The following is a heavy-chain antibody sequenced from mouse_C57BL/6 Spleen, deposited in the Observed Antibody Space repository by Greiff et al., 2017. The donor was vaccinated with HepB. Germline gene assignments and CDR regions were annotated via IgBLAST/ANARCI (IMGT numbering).Heavy chain of an antibody. J-gene: IGHJ2*01. D-gene: IGHD2-3*01. CDR1: GYTFTNYW. Sequence: VQRVESGAELVRPGTSVKMSCKASGYTFTNYWIGWAKQRPGHGLEWIGDIYPGGGYTNYNEKFKGKATLTADKSSSTAYMQFSSLTSEDSAIYYCARSYDGYYYFDYWGQGTTLTVSS. V-gene: IGHV1-63*01. CDR3: ARSYDGYYYFDY. CDR2: IYPGGGYT.